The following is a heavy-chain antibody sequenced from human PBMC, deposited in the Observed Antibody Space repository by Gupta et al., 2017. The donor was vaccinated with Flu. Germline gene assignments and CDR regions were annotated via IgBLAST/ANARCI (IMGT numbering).Heavy chain of an antibody. J-gene: IGHJ4*02. CDR3: AKYFDSASSSSRVGRKRPLHY. CDR2: SSGSGFTT. D-gene: IGHD2-2*01. V-gene: IGHV3-23*01. Sequence: VRQAPGKGRGWGSNSSGSGFTTYHADSGKWRFTLSRDSSKNTLDLQMNSLRAEDRAIYDCAKYFDSASSSSRVGRKRPLHYWGQGTLVTVSS.